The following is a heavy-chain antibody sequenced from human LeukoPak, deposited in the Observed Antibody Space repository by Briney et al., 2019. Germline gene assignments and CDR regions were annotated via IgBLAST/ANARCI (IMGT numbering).Heavy chain of an antibody. CDR3: ARGGKGFPLGLRFDY. Sequence: SGTLSLTCTVSGGSISTYYWTWIRQPPGKGLEWIGYIYFSGSTNYNPSLKSRVTISVDTSKNQFSLNLTSVTAADTAVYYCARGGKGFPLGLRFDYWGQGSLVTVSS. CDR1: GGSISTYY. D-gene: IGHD2-21*01. CDR2: IYFSGST. J-gene: IGHJ4*02. V-gene: IGHV4-59*01.